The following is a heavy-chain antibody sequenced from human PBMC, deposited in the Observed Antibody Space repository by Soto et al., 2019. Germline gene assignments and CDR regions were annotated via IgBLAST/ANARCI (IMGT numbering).Heavy chain of an antibody. Sequence: GGSLRLSCAASGFTFSSYSMNWVCQAPGKGLEWVSSISSSSSYIYYADSVKGRFTISRDNAKNSLYLQMNSLRAEDTAVYYCARRILYSSGTPYDAFDIWGQGTMVTVSS. CDR1: GFTFSSYS. J-gene: IGHJ3*02. V-gene: IGHV3-21*01. CDR2: ISSSSSYI. D-gene: IGHD6-19*01. CDR3: ARRILYSSGTPYDAFDI.